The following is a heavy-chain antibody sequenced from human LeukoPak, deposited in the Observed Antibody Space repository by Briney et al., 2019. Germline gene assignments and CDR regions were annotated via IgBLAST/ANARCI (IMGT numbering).Heavy chain of an antibody. CDR3: ARAGITMVRGEVDY. CDR2: IYTSGST. V-gene: IGHV4-61*02. D-gene: IGHD3-10*01. J-gene: IGHJ4*02. Sequence: SSETLSLTCTVSGGSISSGSYYWSWIRQPAGKGLEWIGRIYTSGSTNYNPSLKSRVTISVDTSKNQFSLKLSSVTAADTAVYYCARAGITMVRGEVDYWGQGTLVTVSS. CDR1: GGSISSGSYY.